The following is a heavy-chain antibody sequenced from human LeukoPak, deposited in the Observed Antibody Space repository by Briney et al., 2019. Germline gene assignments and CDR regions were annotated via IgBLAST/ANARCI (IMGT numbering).Heavy chain of an antibody. V-gene: IGHV3-15*04. Sequence: GGSHRLSCAASGFSFSDAWMSWVRQIPGKGLEWVGRIESKTDGGTTDYAAPVKGRFTISRDDSTNTLYLQMNGLKSGDTAVYYCTTYGSGRKFDYWGQGILVTVSS. J-gene: IGHJ4*02. CDR3: TTYGSGRKFDY. CDR2: IESKTDGGTT. CDR1: GFSFSDAW. D-gene: IGHD3-10*01.